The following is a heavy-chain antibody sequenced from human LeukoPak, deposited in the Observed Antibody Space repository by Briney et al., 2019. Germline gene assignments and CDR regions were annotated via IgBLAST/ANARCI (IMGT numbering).Heavy chain of an antibody. CDR1: GFTFSSYA. Sequence: PGGSLRLSCAASGFTFSSYAMHWVRQAPGKGLEWVAVISYDGSNKYYADSEKGRFTISRDNSKNTLYLQMNSLRAEDTAVYYCARVNGGNYYYYYGMDVWGQGTTVTVSS. V-gene: IGHV3-30*04. CDR2: ISYDGSNK. D-gene: IGHD3-16*01. J-gene: IGHJ6*02. CDR3: ARVNGGNYYYYYGMDV.